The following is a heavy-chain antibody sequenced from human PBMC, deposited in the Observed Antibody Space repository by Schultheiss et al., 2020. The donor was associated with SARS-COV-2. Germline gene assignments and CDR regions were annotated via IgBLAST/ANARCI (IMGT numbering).Heavy chain of an antibody. CDR3: AKDALRYCSSTSCLPGY. CDR1: GFTFSSYA. V-gene: IGHV3-30*04. D-gene: IGHD2-2*01. CDR2: ISYDGSNK. J-gene: IGHJ4*02. Sequence: GGSLRLSCAASGFTFSSYAMHWVRQAPGKGLEWVAVISYDGSNKYYADSVKGRFTISRDNSKNTLYLQMNSLRAEDTAVYYCAKDALRYCSSTSCLPGYWGQGTLVTVSS.